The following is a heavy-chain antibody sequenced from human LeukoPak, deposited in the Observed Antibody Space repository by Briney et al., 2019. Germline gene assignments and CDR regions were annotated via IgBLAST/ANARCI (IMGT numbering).Heavy chain of an antibody. CDR3: AREYYGSGSYYP. CDR1: GYTFTSYG. D-gene: IGHD3-10*01. J-gene: IGHJ5*02. Sequence: ASVKVSCKASGYTFTSYGISWVRQAPGQGLEWMGWINPSSGGTNFAQKFQGRVTMTRDTSITTAYMELSRLRSDDTAVYYCAREYYGSGSYYPWGQGTLVTVSS. V-gene: IGHV1-2*02. CDR2: INPSSGGT.